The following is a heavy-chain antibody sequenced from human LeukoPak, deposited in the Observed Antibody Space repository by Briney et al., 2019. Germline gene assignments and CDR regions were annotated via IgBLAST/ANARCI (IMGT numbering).Heavy chain of an antibody. V-gene: IGHV5-51*01. Sequence: ESLKLSCKGSGYRFSTYWIDWVRQIPGKGLEWIGIIYPGGSDTRYSPSFQGQVTISADKSVNTAYRQWGSLKASNTAMYYRARLTITANYVSRGYDAFDVWGQGTMVTVYS. CDR3: ARLTITANYVSRGYDAFDV. D-gene: IGHD3-22*01. J-gene: IGHJ3*01. CDR1: GYRFSTYW. CDR2: IYPGGSDT.